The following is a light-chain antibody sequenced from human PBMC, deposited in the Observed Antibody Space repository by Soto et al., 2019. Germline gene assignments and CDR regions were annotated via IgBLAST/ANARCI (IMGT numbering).Light chain of an antibody. CDR3: QQYNNWPPLT. V-gene: IGKV1-33*01. Sequence: DIQMTQSPSSLSASLGDRVTITCQASQDIVNFLTWYQQKSGRAPVLLIYDAANLATGVPPRFSGSGSGRDFTLTISSLQSEDFAVYYCQQYNNWPPLTFGGGTKV. CDR1: QDIVNF. CDR2: DAA. J-gene: IGKJ4*01.